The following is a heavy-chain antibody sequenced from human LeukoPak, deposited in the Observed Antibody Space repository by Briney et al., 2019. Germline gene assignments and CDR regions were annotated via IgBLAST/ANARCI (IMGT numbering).Heavy chain of an antibody. CDR2: IRNKAYGGTT. D-gene: IGHD1-26*01. V-gene: IGHV3-49*04. Sequence: GGSQRLSCTASGFTFGDYAMSWVRQAPGKGLEWVGFIRNKAYGGTTQYAASVKGRFTISRDESKSIAYLQMNSLKTEDSAVYYCTREIDSGSYYVDYWGQGTLVTVSS. J-gene: IGHJ4*02. CDR1: GFTFGDYA. CDR3: TREIDSGSYYVDY.